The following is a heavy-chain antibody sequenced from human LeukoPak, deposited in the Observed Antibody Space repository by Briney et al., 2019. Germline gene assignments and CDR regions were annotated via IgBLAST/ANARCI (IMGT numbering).Heavy chain of an antibody. CDR2: IYTGGST. Sequence: KPSETLSLTCTVSGGSISSYYWSWIRPPPGKGLEWIGRIYTGGSTNYNPSLKSRVTMSVDTSKNQFSLKLSSVTAADTAVYYCARGTTVTTTTTGNFDIWGQGTMVTVSS. D-gene: IGHD4-17*01. CDR3: ARGTTVTTTTTGNFDI. CDR1: GGSISSYY. V-gene: IGHV4-4*07. J-gene: IGHJ3*02.